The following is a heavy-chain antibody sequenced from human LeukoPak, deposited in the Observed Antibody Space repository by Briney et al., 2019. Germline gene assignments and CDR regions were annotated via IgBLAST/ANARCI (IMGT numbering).Heavy chain of an antibody. V-gene: IGHV4-39*01. D-gene: IGHD3-3*01. Sequence: SETLSLTCTVSGGSISNNNYYWAWIRQPPGKGLEWIGSIYYSGTTNYNPSLKSRVTISVDTSKKQFSLKLRSVTAADTAVYYCARLPRYDFWSWGQGTLVTVSS. CDR1: GGSISNNNYY. CDR3: ARLPRYDFWS. CDR2: IYYSGTT. J-gene: IGHJ4*02.